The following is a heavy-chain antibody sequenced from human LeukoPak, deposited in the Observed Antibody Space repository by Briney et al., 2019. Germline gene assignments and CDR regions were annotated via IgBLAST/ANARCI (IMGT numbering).Heavy chain of an antibody. CDR2: INPNSGGT. Sequence: GASVKVSCKASGYTFTGYYMHWVRQAPGQGLEWMGWINPNSGGTNYAQKFQGRVTMTRDTSISTAYMELSRLRSDDTAVYYCARDDGYSSSWYVYWGQGTLVTVSS. CDR3: ARDDGYSSSWYVY. V-gene: IGHV1-2*02. CDR1: GYTFTGYY. J-gene: IGHJ4*02. D-gene: IGHD6-13*01.